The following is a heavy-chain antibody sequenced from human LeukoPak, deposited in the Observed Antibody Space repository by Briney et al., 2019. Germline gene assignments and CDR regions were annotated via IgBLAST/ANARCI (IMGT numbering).Heavy chain of an antibody. V-gene: IGHV4-59*01. Sequence: SGTLSLTCTVSGGSISSYYWSWIRQPPGKGLEWIGYIYYSGSTNYNPSLKSRVTTSVDTSKNQFSLKLSSVTAADTAVYYCARVEITTNYYYGMDVWGQGTTVTVSS. CDR2: IYYSGST. CDR1: GGSISSYY. J-gene: IGHJ6*02. D-gene: IGHD4-4*01. CDR3: ARVEITTNYYYGMDV.